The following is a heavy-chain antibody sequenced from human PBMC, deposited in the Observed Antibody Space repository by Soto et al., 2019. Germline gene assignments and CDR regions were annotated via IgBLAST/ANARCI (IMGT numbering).Heavy chain of an antibody. CDR3: ARGRSSGWYGGSFHH. J-gene: IGHJ1*01. V-gene: IGHV3-23*01. CDR2: ISGGGGST. CDR1: GFTFTSYA. Sequence: PGGSLRLSCAASGFTFTSYAMTWVRQAPGEGLEWVSAISGGGGSTDYADSVKGRFTISRDNSKNTLNLQMNSLRAEDTAVYYCARGRSSGWYGGSFHHWGQGTLVTVSS. D-gene: IGHD6-19*01.